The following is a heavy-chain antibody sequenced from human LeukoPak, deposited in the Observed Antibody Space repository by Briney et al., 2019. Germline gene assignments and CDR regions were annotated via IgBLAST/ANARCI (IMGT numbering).Heavy chain of an antibody. J-gene: IGHJ4*02. CDR3: ARDPSSVTLYFFDY. CDR1: GYTFSGNY. V-gene: IGHV1-2*02. CDR2: IDANNGDT. D-gene: IGHD4-11*01. Sequence: ASVKLSCTASGYTFSGNYIHWLRQAPGQGLEWMGWIDANNGDTKSAQKFQGRVTMSRDTSISTAYMDLSSLSPDDAAAYYCARDPSSVTLYFFDYWGQGTLVTVSS.